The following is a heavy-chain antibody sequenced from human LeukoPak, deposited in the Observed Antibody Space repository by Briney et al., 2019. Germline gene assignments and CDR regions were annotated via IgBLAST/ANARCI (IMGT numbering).Heavy chain of an antibody. D-gene: IGHD3-22*01. J-gene: IGHJ4*02. CDR2: IYYSGST. V-gene: IGHV4-39*01. CDR1: GGSISSSSYY. Sequence: TSETLSLTCTVSGGSISSSSYYWGWIRQPPGKGLEWIGSIYYSGSTYYNPSLKSRVTISVDTSKNQFSLKLSFVTAADTAVYYCARRRRTYYYDSSGYGYFDYWGQGTLVTVSS. CDR3: ARRRRTYYYDSSGYGYFDY.